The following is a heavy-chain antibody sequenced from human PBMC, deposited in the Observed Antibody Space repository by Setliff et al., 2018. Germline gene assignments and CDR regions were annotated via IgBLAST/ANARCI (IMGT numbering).Heavy chain of an antibody. CDR1: GGSISSSSYY. V-gene: IGHV4-39*07. D-gene: IGHD6-19*01. Sequence: SETLSLTCTVSGGSISSSSYYWGWVRQPPGKGLEWIGSIYYSGSTYYNPSLKSRVTISVDTSKNQFSLKLSSVTAADTAVYYCARVSQYSSGWYYYYYYGMDVWGQGTTVTVSS. J-gene: IGHJ6*02. CDR2: IYYSGST. CDR3: ARVSQYSSGWYYYYYYGMDV.